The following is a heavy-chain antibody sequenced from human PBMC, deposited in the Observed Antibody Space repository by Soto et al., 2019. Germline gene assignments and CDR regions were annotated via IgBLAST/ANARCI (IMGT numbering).Heavy chain of an antibody. CDR2: SSPRGDTI. J-gene: IGHJ4*02. V-gene: IGHV3-48*02. CDR3: AKGPHTNVGWPYYFES. CDR1: GFSLANYP. D-gene: IGHD6-19*01. Sequence: GGSLRLSCVASGFSLANYPMNWVRQTPGKGLEWISYSSPRGDTIYYADSVEGRFTISRDNARNSLSLHMSSLRDEDSALYYCAKGPHTNVGWPYYFESWGQGCPVTVSS.